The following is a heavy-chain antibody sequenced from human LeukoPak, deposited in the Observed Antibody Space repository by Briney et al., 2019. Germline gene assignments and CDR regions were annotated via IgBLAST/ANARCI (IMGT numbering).Heavy chain of an antibody. Sequence: PGRSLRLSCTASGFTFGDYAMSWVRQAPGKGLEWVGFIRSKAYGGTTEYAASVKGRFTISRDNAKNSLYLQMNSLRAEDTAVYYCARDIAVAASRGYSGDYWGQGTLVTVSS. CDR2: IRSKAYGGTT. D-gene: IGHD6-19*01. CDR1: GFTFGDYA. V-gene: IGHV3-49*04. J-gene: IGHJ4*02. CDR3: ARDIAVAASRGYSGDY.